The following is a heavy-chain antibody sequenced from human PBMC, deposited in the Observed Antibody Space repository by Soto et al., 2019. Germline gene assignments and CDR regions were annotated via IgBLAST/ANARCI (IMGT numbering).Heavy chain of an antibody. D-gene: IGHD3-22*01. J-gene: IGHJ6*02. Sequence: GGSLRLSCAASGFTFSGSAMHWVRQASGKGLEWVGRIRSKANSYATAYAASVKGRFTISRDDSKNTAYLQMNSLKTEDTAVYYCTSYTDSSGYYYYYGMDGWGQGTTVTVSS. V-gene: IGHV3-73*01. CDR1: GFTFSGSA. CDR3: TSYTDSSGYYYYYGMDG. CDR2: IRSKANSYAT.